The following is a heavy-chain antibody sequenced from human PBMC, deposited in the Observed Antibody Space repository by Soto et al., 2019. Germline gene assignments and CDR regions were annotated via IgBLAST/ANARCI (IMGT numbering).Heavy chain of an antibody. CDR3: AGELEENIAAAGPFDY. CDR1: GGSISSSSYY. D-gene: IGHD6-13*01. V-gene: IGHV4-39*02. J-gene: IGHJ4*02. Sequence: SETLSLTCTVSGGSISSSSYYWGWIRQPPGKGLEWIGSIYYSGSTYYNPSLKSRVTISVDTSKNQFSLKLSSVTAADTAVYYCAGELEENIAAAGPFDYWGQGTLVTVSS. CDR2: IYYSGST.